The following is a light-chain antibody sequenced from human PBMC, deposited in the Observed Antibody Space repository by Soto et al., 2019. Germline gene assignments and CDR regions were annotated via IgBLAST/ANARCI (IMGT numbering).Light chain of an antibody. J-gene: IGLJ3*02. V-gene: IGLV1-40*01. CDR3: QSFDNSLSGYWV. CDR1: SSNIGAGFD. Sequence: QSVLTQPPSVSGAPGQRVTISCAGSSSNIGAGFDVHWYQHLPGAAPKLLIYGNRNRPSGVPDRFSGSKSGTSASLAITGLQAEDEAVYYCQSFDNSLSGYWVFGGGTKVTVL. CDR2: GNR.